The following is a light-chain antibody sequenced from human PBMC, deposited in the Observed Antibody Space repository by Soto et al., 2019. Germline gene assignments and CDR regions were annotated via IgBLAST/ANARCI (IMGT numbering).Light chain of an antibody. V-gene: IGLV2-23*01. CDR3: CSFAGSSTHVV. J-gene: IGLJ2*01. CDR2: EGS. CDR1: SSDVGSYNL. Sequence: QSALTQPASVSGSPGQSITISCTGTSSDVGSYNLVSWYQQHPGKAPKLMIYEGSKRPSGVSNRFSGSKSGNTASLTISGLEAEDEAVYYCCSFAGSSTHVVFGGGTKLTVL.